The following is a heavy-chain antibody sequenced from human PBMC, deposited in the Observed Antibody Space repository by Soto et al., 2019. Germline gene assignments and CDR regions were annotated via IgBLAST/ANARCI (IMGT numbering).Heavy chain of an antibody. CDR1: GGSISSGDYY. CDR2: IYYSGST. J-gene: IGHJ5*02. D-gene: IGHD2-15*01. Sequence: QVQLQESGPGLVKPSQTLSLTCTVSGGSISSGDYYWSWIRQPPGKGLEWIGYIYYSGSTYYNPXLKXXXTISVDTSKNXXSXKXSSVTAADTAVYYCARGQDEGIVVVVAAPLGNWFDPWGQGTLVTVSS. CDR3: ARGQDEGIVVVVAAPLGNWFDP. V-gene: IGHV4-30-4*01.